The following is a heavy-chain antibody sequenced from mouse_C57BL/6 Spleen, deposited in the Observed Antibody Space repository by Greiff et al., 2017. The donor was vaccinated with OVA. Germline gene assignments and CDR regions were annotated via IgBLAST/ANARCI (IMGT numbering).Heavy chain of an antibody. CDR1: GFTFSDYY. Sequence: DVKLVESEGGLVQPGSSMKLSCTASGFTFSDYYMAWVRQVPEKGLEWVANINYDGSSTYYLDSLKSRFIISRDNAKNILYLQMSSLKSEDTATYYCAREGLGLYFDYWGQGTTLTVSS. CDR2: INYDGSST. D-gene: IGHD4-1*01. CDR3: AREGLGLYFDY. V-gene: IGHV5-16*01. J-gene: IGHJ2*01.